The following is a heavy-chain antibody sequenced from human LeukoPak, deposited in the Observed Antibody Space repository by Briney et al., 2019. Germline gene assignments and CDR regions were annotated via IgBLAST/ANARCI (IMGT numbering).Heavy chain of an antibody. CDR2: IYYSGST. D-gene: IGHD6-25*01. V-gene: IGHV4-31*03. J-gene: IGHJ4*02. Sequence: SQTLSLTCTVSGGSISSGGYYWSWIRQHPGKGLEWIGYIYYSGSTYYNPSLKSRVTISVDTSKNQFSLKLSSVTAADTAVYYCARDSRSLRPLDYWGQGTLVIVSS. CDR1: GGSISSGGYY. CDR3: ARDSRSLRPLDY.